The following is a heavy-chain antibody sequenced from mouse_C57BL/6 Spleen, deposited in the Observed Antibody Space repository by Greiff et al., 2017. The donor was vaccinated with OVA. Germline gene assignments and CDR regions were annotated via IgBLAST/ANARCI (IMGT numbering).Heavy chain of an antibody. J-gene: IGHJ4*01. CDR1: GFTFSDYG. Sequence: DVMLVESGGGLVKPGGSLKLSCAASGFTFSDYGMHWVRQAPEKGLEWVAYISSGSSTIYYADAVKGRFTISRDNAKNTLFLQMTSLRSEDTAMYYCARKCDYYAMDYWGQGTSVTVSS. CDR2: ISSGSSTI. CDR3: ARKCDYYAMDY. V-gene: IGHV5-17*01. D-gene: IGHD1-3*01.